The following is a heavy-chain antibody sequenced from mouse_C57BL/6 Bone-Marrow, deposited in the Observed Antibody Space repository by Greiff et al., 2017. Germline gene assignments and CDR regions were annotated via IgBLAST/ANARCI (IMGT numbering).Heavy chain of an antibody. Sequence: EVMLVESGGGLVQPGGSLSLSCAASGFTFTDYYMSWVRQPPGKALGWLGFIRNKANGYTTEYSAAVKGRFTISRDNSQSILYLHMNALRAEDSATYYCARSLTVFDYWGQGTTLTVSS. V-gene: IGHV7-3*01. J-gene: IGHJ2*01. CDR2: IRNKANGYTT. CDR1: GFTFTDYY. CDR3: ARSLTVFDY. D-gene: IGHD4-1*01.